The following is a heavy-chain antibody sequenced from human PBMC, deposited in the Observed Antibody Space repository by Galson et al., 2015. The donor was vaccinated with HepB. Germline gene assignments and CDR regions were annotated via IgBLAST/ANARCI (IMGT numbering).Heavy chain of an antibody. V-gene: IGHV4-59*01. Sequence: SETLSLTCTVSGASINYYYCSWIRQPPGKGLEWIGYVHYSGGTQYNPAFVSRVTMSVDTSKNQFSLRLSSVTAADTAVYYCARDQGWFDPWGQGTQVTVSP. CDR1: GASINYYY. CDR3: ARDQGWFDP. CDR2: VHYSGGT. J-gene: IGHJ5*02.